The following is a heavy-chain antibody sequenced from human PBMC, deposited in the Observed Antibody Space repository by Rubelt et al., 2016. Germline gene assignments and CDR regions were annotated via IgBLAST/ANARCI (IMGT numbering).Heavy chain of an antibody. CDR3: ASSSGSYYSLDY. V-gene: IGHV1-2*02. D-gene: IGHD1-26*01. CDR2: INPKSGGT. J-gene: IGHJ4*02. CDR1: GYTFTGYY. Sequence: QVQLVQSGAEVKKPGASVKVSCKASGYTFTGYYMHWVRQAPGQGLEWMGWINPKSGGTNYAQKCQGRVTMTRDTSISTAYMELSRLRSDDTAVYYCASSSGSYYSLDYWGQGTLVTVSS.